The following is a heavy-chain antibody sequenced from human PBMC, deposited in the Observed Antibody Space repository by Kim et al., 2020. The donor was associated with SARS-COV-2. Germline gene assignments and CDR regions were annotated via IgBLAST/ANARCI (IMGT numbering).Heavy chain of an antibody. CDR1: GYSFTSYW. J-gene: IGHJ6*02. V-gene: IGHV5-51*01. CDR2: IYPGDSDT. CDR3: ARQSSWTYGIVGARYYGMDV. Sequence: GESLKISCKGSGYSFTSYWIGWVRQMPGKGLEWMGIIYPGDSDTRYSPSFQGQVTISADKSISTAYLQWSSLKASDTAMYYCARQSSWTYGIVGARYYGMDVWGQGTTVTVSS. D-gene: IGHD1-26*01.